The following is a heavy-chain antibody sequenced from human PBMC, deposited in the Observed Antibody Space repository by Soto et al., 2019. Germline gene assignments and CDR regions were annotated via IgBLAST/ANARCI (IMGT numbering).Heavy chain of an antibody. CDR1: GFTFSNYG. V-gene: IGHV3-33*01. J-gene: IGHJ4*02. CDR3: ARGEQWLTGGY. CDR2: IWYDGSKK. D-gene: IGHD6-19*01. Sequence: QVQLVESGGGVVQPGRSLRLSCEASGFTFSNYGMHWVRQAPGKGLEWVAVIWYDGSKKYYADSVKGRFTISRDNSKNTLYLQMNSLRAEDTAVYYCARGEQWLTGGYWGQGTLVTVSS.